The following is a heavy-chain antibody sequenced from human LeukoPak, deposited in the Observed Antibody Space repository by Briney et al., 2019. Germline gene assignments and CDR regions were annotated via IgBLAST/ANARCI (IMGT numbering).Heavy chain of an antibody. Sequence: GSLRLSCAASGFTFSSYWMHWVRQAPGKGLVWVSRINSDGSSTSYADSVKGRFTISRDNAKNTLYLQMNSLRAEDTAVYYCARLSPSIDYYGSGSYYSLPYYYYYGMDVWGQGTTVTVSS. CDR3: ARLSPSIDYYGSGSYYSLPYYYYYGMDV. J-gene: IGHJ6*02. V-gene: IGHV3-74*01. CDR2: INSDGSST. D-gene: IGHD3-10*01. CDR1: GFTFSSYW.